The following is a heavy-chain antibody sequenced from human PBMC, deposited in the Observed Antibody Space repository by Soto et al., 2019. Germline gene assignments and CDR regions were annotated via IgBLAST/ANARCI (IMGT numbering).Heavy chain of an antibody. V-gene: IGHV4-31*03. D-gene: IGHD6-6*01. CDR1: GGSISSGGYY. CDR2: NYYSGIT. Sequence: QVQLQESGPGLVKPSQTLSLTCTVTGGSISSGGYYWTWIRQHPGKGLEWIGYNYYSGITYYNPSLTGRVTIALDTSKHQFCRKLSSVTAADTAVYYCARGSSIAGLYYGMDVWGQRTTVTVSS. J-gene: IGHJ6*02. CDR3: ARGSSIAGLYYGMDV.